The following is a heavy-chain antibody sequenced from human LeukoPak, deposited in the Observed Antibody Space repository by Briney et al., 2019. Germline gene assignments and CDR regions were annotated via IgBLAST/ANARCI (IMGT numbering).Heavy chain of an antibody. CDR2: INPNSGGT. J-gene: IGHJ4*02. Sequence: ASVKVSCKASGYTFTGYYMHWVRQAPGQGLEWMGWINPNSGGTNYAQKFQSRVTMTRDTSISTAYMELGRLRSDDTAVCYCARGEDIVVVPAAMSFDYWGQGTLVTVSS. D-gene: IGHD2-2*01. V-gene: IGHV1-2*02. CDR3: ARGEDIVVVPAAMSFDY. CDR1: GYTFTGYY.